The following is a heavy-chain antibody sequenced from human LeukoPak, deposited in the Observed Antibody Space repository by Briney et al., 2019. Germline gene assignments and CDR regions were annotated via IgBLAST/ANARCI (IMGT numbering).Heavy chain of an antibody. J-gene: IGHJ4*02. CDR2: IIPIFGTA. V-gene: IGHV1-69*13. D-gene: IGHD1-26*01. CDR3: ARQSTGSYYSPIDY. Sequence: SVKVSCKASGGTFSSYAISWVRQAPGQGLEWMGGIIPIFGTANYAQKFQGRVTITADESTSTAYMELSSLRSDDTAMYYCARQSTGSYYSPIDYWGQGTLVTVSS. CDR1: GGTFSSYA.